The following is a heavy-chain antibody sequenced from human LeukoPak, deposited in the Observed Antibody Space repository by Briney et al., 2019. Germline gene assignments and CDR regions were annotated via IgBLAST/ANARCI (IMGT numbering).Heavy chain of an antibody. D-gene: IGHD1-26*01. J-gene: IGHJ4*02. CDR2: ISGSGGST. V-gene: IGHV3-23*01. Sequence: HSGGSLRLSCAASGFTFSSYAMSWVRQAPGKGLEWVSAISGSGGSTYYADSVKGRFTISRDNSKNTLYLQMNSLRAEDTAVYYCAKDPNQWELLPGDYWGQGTLVTVSS. CDR3: AKDPNQWELLPGDY. CDR1: GFTFSSYA.